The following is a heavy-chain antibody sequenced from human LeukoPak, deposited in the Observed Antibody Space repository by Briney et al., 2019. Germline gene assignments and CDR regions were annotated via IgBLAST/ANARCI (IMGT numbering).Heavy chain of an antibody. Sequence: ASVKVSCKASGYTFTGYYMHWVRQAPGQGLEWMGWINLNSGGTNYAQKFQGRVTMTRDTSISTAYMDLSSLTSDDTAVYYCARDPPGSGSFGYFDYWGQGTLVTVSS. CDR2: INLNSGGT. V-gene: IGHV1-2*02. CDR1: GYTFTGYY. D-gene: IGHD3-10*01. CDR3: ARDPPGSGSFGYFDY. J-gene: IGHJ4*02.